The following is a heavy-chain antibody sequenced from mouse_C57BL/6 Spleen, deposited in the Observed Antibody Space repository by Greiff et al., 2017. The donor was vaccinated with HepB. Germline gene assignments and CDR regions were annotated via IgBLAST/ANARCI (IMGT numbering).Heavy chain of an antibody. CDR1: GYTFTDYE. CDR2: IDPETGGT. J-gene: IGHJ3*01. Sequence: VKLQESGAELVRPGASVTLSCKASGYTFTDYEMHWVKQTPVHGLEWIGAIDPETGGTAYNQKFKGKAILTADKSSSTAYMELRSLTSEDSAVYYCTRDYYSNFAWFAYWGQGTLVTVSA. D-gene: IGHD2-5*01. CDR3: TRDYYSNFAWFAY. V-gene: IGHV1-15*01.